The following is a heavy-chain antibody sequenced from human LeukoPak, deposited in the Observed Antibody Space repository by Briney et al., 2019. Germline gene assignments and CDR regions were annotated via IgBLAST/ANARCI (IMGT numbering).Heavy chain of an antibody. V-gene: IGHV3-33*01. J-gene: IGHJ4*02. CDR3: ARGGPRGVANFDY. CDR1: GLTVRNYG. D-gene: IGHD2-15*01. Sequence: PGRSLRLSCGASGLTVRNYGMHWVRQAPGKGLEWVAVIWYDGSNTYYADSVKGRFTISRDNYNDTLYLQMNSLRAEDTAMYYCARGGPRGVANFDYWGQGTPVTVSS. CDR2: IWYDGSNT.